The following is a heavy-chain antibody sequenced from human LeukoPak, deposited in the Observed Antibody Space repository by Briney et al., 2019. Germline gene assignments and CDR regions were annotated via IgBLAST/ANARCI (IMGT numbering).Heavy chain of an antibody. Sequence: GGSLRLSCAASGFTVSSNYMSWVRQAPGKGLEWVSVIYSGGSTYYADSVKGRFTISRDNSKNTLYLQMNSLRAEDTAVYYCARELGSYGHGAFDYWGQGTLVTVSS. D-gene: IGHD5-18*01. CDR2: IYSGGST. J-gene: IGHJ4*02. CDR3: ARELGSYGHGAFDY. V-gene: IGHV3-53*01. CDR1: GFTVSSNY.